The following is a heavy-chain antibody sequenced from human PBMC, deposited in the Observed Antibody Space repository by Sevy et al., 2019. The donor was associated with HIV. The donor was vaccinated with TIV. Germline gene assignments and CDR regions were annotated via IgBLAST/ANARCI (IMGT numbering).Heavy chain of an antibody. CDR3: ARDRYCTGYWCYITLDY. CDR1: GFSFSSNG. CDR2: IWHDGTKE. Sequence: GGSLRLSCAASGFSFSSNGMHWVRQAPGKGLEWVAVIWHDGTKENYANSVNGRFTISRDNSKNTLYLQMNSLRAEDTGVCYCARDRYCTGYWCYITLDYWGQGTLVTVSS. J-gene: IGHJ4*02. D-gene: IGHD2-8*02. V-gene: IGHV3-33*01.